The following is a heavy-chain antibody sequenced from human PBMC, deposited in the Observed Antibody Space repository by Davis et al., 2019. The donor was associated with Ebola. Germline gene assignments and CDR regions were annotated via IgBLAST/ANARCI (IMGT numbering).Heavy chain of an antibody. V-gene: IGHV1-3*01. Sequence: ASSMVSCYASAYTFTSYGLQWGRQAPGQGLECRGWINPANGHTNYSQQFQGRVTITADKSTSTAYMELSSLRSEDTAVYYCARDCISTSCYSRGMGVWFDPWGQGTLVTVSS. CDR2: INPANGHT. CDR1: AYTFTSYG. J-gene: IGHJ5*02. D-gene: IGHD2-2*01. CDR3: ARDCISTSCYSRGMGVWFDP.